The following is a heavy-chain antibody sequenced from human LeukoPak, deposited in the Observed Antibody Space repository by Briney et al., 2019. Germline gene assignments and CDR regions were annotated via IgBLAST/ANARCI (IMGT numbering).Heavy chain of an antibody. V-gene: IGHV4-34*01. CDR1: GGSFSGYY. J-gene: IGHJ6*03. CDR2: INHSGST. CDR3: ARGVRVTIFGVVSYHYYYYMDV. Sequence: PSETLSLTCAVYGGSFSGYYWSWIRQPPGKGLEWIGEINHSGSTNYNPSLKSRVTISVDTSKNQFSLKLSSVTAADTAVYYCARGVRVTIFGVVSYHYYYYMDVWGKGTTVTVSS. D-gene: IGHD3-3*01.